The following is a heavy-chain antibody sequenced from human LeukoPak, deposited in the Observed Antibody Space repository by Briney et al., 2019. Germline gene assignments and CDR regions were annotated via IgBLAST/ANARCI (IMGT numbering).Heavy chain of an antibody. V-gene: IGHV3-23*01. CDR3: AKSFDFSSGYSPTLTPFDS. D-gene: IGHD3-3*01. CDR2: ISGRGIST. CDR1: GFTFSTYA. J-gene: IGHJ4*02. Sequence: PGGSLRLSCAASGFTFSTYAMSWVRQAPGKGLEWVSAISGRGISTYYPDSVKGRFTISRDNSKNTLYLQMNSLRGDDTAVYYCAKSFDFSSGYSPTLTPFDSWGQGTLVSVSS.